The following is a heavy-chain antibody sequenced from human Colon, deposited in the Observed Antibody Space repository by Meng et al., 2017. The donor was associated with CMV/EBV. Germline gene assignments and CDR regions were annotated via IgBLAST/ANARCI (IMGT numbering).Heavy chain of an antibody. CDR1: GGTFDTST. CDR2: IIPMFVLP. Sequence: QVQLVQSGAEVKKPGSSVKVSCKASGGTFDTSTFNWVRQAPGQGLEWMGGIIPMFVLPSYSHKFWGRVTITADELEVNSLRSEDTAVYYCARGKQAGFDLWGQGTLVTVSS. J-gene: IGHJ5*02. V-gene: IGHV1-69*12. CDR3: ARGKQAGFDL. D-gene: IGHD6-13*01.